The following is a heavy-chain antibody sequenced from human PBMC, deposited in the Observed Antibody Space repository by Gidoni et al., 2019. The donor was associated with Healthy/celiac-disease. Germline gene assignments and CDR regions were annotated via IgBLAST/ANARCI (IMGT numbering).Heavy chain of an antibody. Sequence: QAQLQQWGAGLLKPSETLSLTCAVYGESFSGYYWRWIRQPPGKGLEWIGEINHSGRTPNNPSLKSRVTISVDTSKNQFSLKLSSVTAADTAVYYCARSYDSSGYSLNDYWGQGTLVTVSS. J-gene: IGHJ4*02. CDR1: GESFSGYY. CDR3: ARSYDSSGYSLNDY. V-gene: IGHV4-34*01. D-gene: IGHD3-22*01. CDR2: INHSGRT.